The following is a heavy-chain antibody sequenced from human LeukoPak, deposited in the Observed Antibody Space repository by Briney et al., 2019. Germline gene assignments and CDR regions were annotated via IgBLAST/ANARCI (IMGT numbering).Heavy chain of an antibody. CDR3: ARSPRASGSYYFDY. D-gene: IGHD1-26*01. CDR1: GFTFSSYA. CDR2: ISYDGSNK. V-gene: IGHV3-30*01. Sequence: GRSLRLSCASSGFTFSSYAMHWVRQAPGKGLEWVAVISYDGSNKYYADSVKGRFTISRDNSKNTLYLQMNSLRAEDTAVYYCARSPRASGSYYFDYWGQGTLVTVSS. J-gene: IGHJ4*02.